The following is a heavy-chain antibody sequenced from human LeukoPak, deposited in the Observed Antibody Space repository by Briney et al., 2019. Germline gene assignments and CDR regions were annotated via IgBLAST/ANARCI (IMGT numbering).Heavy chain of an antibody. J-gene: IGHJ5*02. CDR2: INHSGST. CDR1: GGSISSYY. Sequence: SETLSLTCTVSGGSISSYYWSWIRQPPGKGLEWIGEINHSGSTNYNPSLKSRVTISVDTSKNQFSLKLSSVTAADTAVYYCARVRNYSTAVDPWGQGTLVTVSS. D-gene: IGHD4-11*01. V-gene: IGHV4-34*01. CDR3: ARVRNYSTAVDP.